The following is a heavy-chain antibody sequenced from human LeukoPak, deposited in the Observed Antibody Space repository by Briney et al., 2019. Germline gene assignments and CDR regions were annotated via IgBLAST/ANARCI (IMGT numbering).Heavy chain of an antibody. CDR3: ARAPALLWFGELPTYYFDY. Sequence: PSETLSLTCTVSGGSISSYYWSWIRQPAGKGLEWIGRIYTSGSTNYNPSLKSRVTMSVDTSKNQFSLKLSSVTAADTAVYYCARAPALLWFGELPTYYFDYWGQGTLVTVSS. CDR2: IYTSGST. V-gene: IGHV4-4*07. J-gene: IGHJ4*02. D-gene: IGHD3-10*01. CDR1: GGSISSYY.